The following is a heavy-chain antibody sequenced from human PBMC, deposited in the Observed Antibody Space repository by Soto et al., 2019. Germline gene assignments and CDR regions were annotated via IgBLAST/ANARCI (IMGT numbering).Heavy chain of an antibody. J-gene: IGHJ3*02. CDR1: GYPVTVYS. CDR2: INPATGAA. Sequence: QLHLVQSGAVVKKSGASVTVSCSASGYPVTVYSMYWVRQAPGRGLEWMGGINPATGAATYTQTFQGMVTMTRDTSTTTVYMEVSGLTSEDTDVCYGAKGGGVGLVRSAALEMWGQWTLVTVSS. CDR3: AKGGGVGLVRSAALEM. V-gene: IGHV1-2*02. D-gene: IGHD3-16*01.